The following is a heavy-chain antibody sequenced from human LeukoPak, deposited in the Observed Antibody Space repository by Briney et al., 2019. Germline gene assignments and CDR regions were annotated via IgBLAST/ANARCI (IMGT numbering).Heavy chain of an antibody. CDR2: IYYSGSS. J-gene: IGHJ4*02. CDR1: GGSISSSSYY. Sequence: SETLSLTCTVSGGSISSSSYYWGWIRQPPGKGLEWIGSIYYSGSSYCNPSLKSRVTISVDTSKNQFSLKLSSVTAADTAVYYCASAYSSSSGFDYWGQGTLVTVSS. V-gene: IGHV4-39*01. CDR3: ASAYSSSSGFDY. D-gene: IGHD6-6*01.